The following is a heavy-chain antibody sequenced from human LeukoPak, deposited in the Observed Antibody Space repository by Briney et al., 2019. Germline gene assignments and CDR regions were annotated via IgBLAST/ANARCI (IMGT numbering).Heavy chain of an antibody. V-gene: IGHV2-70*01. CDR2: SDWDEEK. D-gene: IGHD6-19*01. CDR3: ARILAVAGKGYYFDY. J-gene: IGHJ4*02. Sequence: SGPALTHPSQPLTLTYTFSGVSRRTGGMGGSGIRHPPVKALEWLALSDWDEEKYYITSLKTSLTISKDTSKNQVVLTMTNMDPVDTATYYCARILAVAGKGYYFDYWGQGTLVTVSS. CDR1: GVSRRTGGMG.